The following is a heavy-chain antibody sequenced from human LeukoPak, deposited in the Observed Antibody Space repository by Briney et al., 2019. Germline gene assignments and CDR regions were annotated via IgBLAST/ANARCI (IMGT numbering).Heavy chain of an antibody. CDR2: INHSGST. CDR3: ARGLHCSGGYFDY. CDR1: GGSFSGYY. J-gene: IGHJ4*02. V-gene: IGHV4-34*01. Sequence: SETLSLTCAVYGGSFSGYYWSWIRQPPGKGLEWIGEINHSGSTNYNPSLKSRVTISVDTSKNQFSLKLSSVTAADTAVYYCARGLHCSGGYFDYWGQGTLVTASS. D-gene: IGHD3-10*02.